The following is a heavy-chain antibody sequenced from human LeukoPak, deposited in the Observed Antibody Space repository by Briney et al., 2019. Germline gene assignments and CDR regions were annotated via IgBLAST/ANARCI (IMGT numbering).Heavy chain of an antibody. D-gene: IGHD3-22*01. V-gene: IGHV1-18*01. CDR2: ISAYNGNT. J-gene: IGHJ4*02. Sequence: ASVKVSCKASGYTFTSYGISWVRQAPGQGLEWMGWISAYNGNTNYVQKLQGRVTMTTDTSTSTAYMELRSLRSDDTAVYYCARDNYYYDSSGYYYWVAEGSYYFDYWGQGTLVTVSS. CDR3: ARDNYYYDSSGYYYWVAEGSYYFDY. CDR1: GYTFTSYG.